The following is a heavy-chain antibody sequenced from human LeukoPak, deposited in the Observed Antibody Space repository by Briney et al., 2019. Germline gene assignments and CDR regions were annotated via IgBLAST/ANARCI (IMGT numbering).Heavy chain of an antibody. J-gene: IGHJ5*02. CDR1: GGSISSYY. V-gene: IGHV4-59*01. D-gene: IGHD3-9*01. Sequence: SETLSLTCTVSGGSISSYYWSWIRQPPGKGLEWIGYIYYSGSTNYNPSLKSRVTISVDTSKNQFSLKLSSVTAADTAVYYCARNVRYFNWFDPWGQGTLVTVSS. CDR2: IYYSGST. CDR3: ARNVRYFNWFDP.